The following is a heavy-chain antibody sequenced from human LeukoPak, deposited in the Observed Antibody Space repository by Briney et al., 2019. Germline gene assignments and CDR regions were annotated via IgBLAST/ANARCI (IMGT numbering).Heavy chain of an antibody. V-gene: IGHV4-39*01. J-gene: IGHJ4*02. CDR2: IYYSGST. CDR3: ARHRSGGRYSDY. CDR1: GGSISSSSYY. D-gene: IGHD1-26*01. Sequence: SETLSLTCTVSGGSISSSSYYWGWIRQPPGKGLEWLGSIYYSGSTYYNPSLKSRVTISVDTSKNQFSLKLSSVTAADTAVYYCARHRSGGRYSDYWGQGNLVTVSS.